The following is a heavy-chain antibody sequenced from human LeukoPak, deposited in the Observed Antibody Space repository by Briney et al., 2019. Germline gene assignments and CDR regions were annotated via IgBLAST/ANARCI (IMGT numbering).Heavy chain of an antibody. V-gene: IGHV1-18*01. CDR3: ARGGDNHDY. CDR2: ISVYKGDA. J-gene: IGHJ4*02. CDR1: GYMFRSYG. D-gene: IGHD2-21*02. Sequence: ASVKVSCKASGYMFRSYGITWVRQAPGQGLEWMGWISVYKGDANYAPRFQGRVTMTRDTSTNIAYMELRSLTADDTAIYYCARGGDNHDYWGQGTLVTVSS.